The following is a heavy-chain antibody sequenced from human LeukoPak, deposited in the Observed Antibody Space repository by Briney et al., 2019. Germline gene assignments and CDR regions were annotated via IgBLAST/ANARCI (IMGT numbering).Heavy chain of an antibody. Sequence: GGSLRLSCAASGFTDSSKYMSWVRQAPGKGLEWASAISGSGTSTYYADSVKGRFTISRDNSKNPLHLQMNTLRAEDTAVYYCASRIATAGSVDYWGQGTLVTVSS. CDR3: ASRIATAGSVDY. J-gene: IGHJ4*02. CDR2: ISGSGTST. V-gene: IGHV3-53*01. CDR1: GFTDSSKY. D-gene: IGHD6-13*01.